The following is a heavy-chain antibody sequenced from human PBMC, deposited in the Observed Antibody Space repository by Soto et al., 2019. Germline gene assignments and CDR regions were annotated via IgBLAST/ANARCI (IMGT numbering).Heavy chain of an antibody. J-gene: IGHJ5*02. V-gene: IGHV3-21*01. Sequence: EVQLVESGGGLVKPGRSLRLSCAASGFTFSSYRMNWVRQAPGKGLEWVSSISSSSSNMYYADSVKGRFTIPRDNPKNSLYLQMNSMRAEDTAVYYCARDRGSSGWYAGGGFDPWGQGTLVTVSP. D-gene: IGHD6-19*01. CDR3: ARDRGSSGWYAGGGFDP. CDR1: GFTFSSYR. CDR2: ISSSSSNM.